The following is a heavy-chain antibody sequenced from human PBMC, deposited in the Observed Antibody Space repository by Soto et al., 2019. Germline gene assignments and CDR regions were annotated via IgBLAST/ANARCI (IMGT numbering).Heavy chain of an antibody. Sequence: ASVKVSCNASGYTFTGYYMHWVRQAPGQGLEWMGWINPNSGGTNYAQKFQGRVTMTRDTSISTAYMELSRLRSDDTAVYYCARDRSHYYDSSGYSYYFDYWGQGTLVTVSS. CDR1: GYTFTGYY. V-gene: IGHV1-2*02. J-gene: IGHJ4*02. D-gene: IGHD3-22*01. CDR3: ARDRSHYYDSSGYSYYFDY. CDR2: INPNSGGT.